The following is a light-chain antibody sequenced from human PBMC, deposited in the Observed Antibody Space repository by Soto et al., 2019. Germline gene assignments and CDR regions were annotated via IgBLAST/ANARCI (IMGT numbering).Light chain of an antibody. CDR1: QSVSSSY. Sequence: EIVLTQSPGTLSLSPCERATLSFRASQSVSSSYLAWYQQKPGQAPRLLIYGASSRATGIPDRFSGSGSGTDFTLTISRLEPEDFAVYYCQQYGSLITFGQGTRLEIK. CDR2: GAS. V-gene: IGKV3-20*01. J-gene: IGKJ5*01. CDR3: QQYGSLIT.